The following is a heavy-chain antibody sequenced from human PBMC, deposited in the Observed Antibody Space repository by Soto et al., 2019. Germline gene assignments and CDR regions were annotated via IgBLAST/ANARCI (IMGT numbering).Heavy chain of an antibody. CDR1: GGSISSYY. V-gene: IGHV4-59*01. CDR2: IYYSGST. J-gene: IGHJ6*02. CDR3: AREGLITGTSYYYYGMDV. Sequence: QVQLQESGPGLVKPSETLSLTCTVSGGSISSYYWSWIRQPPGKGLEWIGYIYYSGSTNYNPSLKSRVTIAVDTSKNPFSLKLSSVTAADTAVYYCAREGLITGTSYYYYGMDVWGQGTTVTVSS. D-gene: IGHD1-7*01.